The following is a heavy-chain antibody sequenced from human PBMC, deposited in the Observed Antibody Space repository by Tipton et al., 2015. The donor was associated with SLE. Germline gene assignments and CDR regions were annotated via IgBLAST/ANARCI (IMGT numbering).Heavy chain of an antibody. D-gene: IGHD6-13*01. Sequence: TLSLTCTVSGGSISSGDYYWSWIRQPPGKGLEWIGYIYYSGSTYYNPSLKSRVTISVDTSKNQFSLKLSSVTAADTAVYYCASAGSSSPVVRAFDIWGQGTMVTVSS. CDR1: GGSISSGDYY. J-gene: IGHJ3*02. CDR2: IYYSGST. CDR3: ASAGSSSPVVRAFDI. V-gene: IGHV4-30-4*01.